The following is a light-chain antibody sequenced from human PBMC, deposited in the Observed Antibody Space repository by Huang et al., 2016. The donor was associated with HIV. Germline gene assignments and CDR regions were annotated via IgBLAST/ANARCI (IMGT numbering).Light chain of an antibody. V-gene: IGKV3-20*01. CDR3: QQYDSSPPAMYT. Sequence: EIVLTQSPGTLSLSPGERATLSCRASQSVSSSHLAWYQQKPGQAPRLLIYGASSRATGIPDRFSGSGSGTYFTLTISRLEPEDFAVYYCQQYDSSPPAMYTFGQGTKLEIK. CDR2: GAS. CDR1: QSVSSSH. J-gene: IGKJ2*01.